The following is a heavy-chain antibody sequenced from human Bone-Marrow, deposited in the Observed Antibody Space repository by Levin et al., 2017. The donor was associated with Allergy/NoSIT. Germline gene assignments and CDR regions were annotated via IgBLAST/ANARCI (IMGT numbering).Heavy chain of an antibody. J-gene: IGHJ4*02. Sequence: SETMSLTCTVSGASIRSGAYYWSWVRQPPGQGLEWIGYIYYNGSTYFNPSLKSRVSISVDTSKNQFSLKLSSVTAADTADYYCARVLAGFDGSAMAYDYWGRGSLVTVSS. CDR2: IYYNGST. CDR3: ARVLAGFDGSAMAYDY. D-gene: IGHD3-10*01. V-gene: IGHV4-31*03. CDR1: GASIRSGAYY.